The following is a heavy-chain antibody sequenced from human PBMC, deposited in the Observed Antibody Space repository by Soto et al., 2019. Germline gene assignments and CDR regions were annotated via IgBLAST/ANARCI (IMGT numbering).Heavy chain of an antibody. CDR1: GLTFSNYW. Sequence: EVQLVDSGGGLVQPGGSLRLSCAASGLTFSNYWMSWVRQAPGKGLEWVANIKQDGSEQYYSDSVKGRFTISRDNAKNSLYLQMNSLRAEDTAVYYSAGDRPQEKRVPGYWGQGTLVTVSS. CDR3: AGDRPQEKRVPGY. CDR2: IKQDGSEQ. V-gene: IGHV3-7*03. J-gene: IGHJ4*02.